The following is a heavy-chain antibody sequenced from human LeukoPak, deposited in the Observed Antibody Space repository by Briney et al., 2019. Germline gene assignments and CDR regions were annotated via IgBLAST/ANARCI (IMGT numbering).Heavy chain of an antibody. Sequence: ASVKVSCKASGYTFSGYYMHWVRQAPGQGLEWMGWINPNSGGTKYAQKFQGRVTMTRDTSISTAYMELSRLRSDDTAVYYCAREAETTLNWFDPWGQGTLVTVSS. D-gene: IGHD1-1*01. CDR1: GYTFSGYY. J-gene: IGHJ5*02. CDR3: AREAETTLNWFDP. CDR2: INPNSGGT. V-gene: IGHV1-2*02.